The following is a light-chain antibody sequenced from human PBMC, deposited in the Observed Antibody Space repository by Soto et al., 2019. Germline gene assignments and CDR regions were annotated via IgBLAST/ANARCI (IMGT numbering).Light chain of an antibody. CDR3: QVWDSSSDHLV. CDR1: NIGSRS. V-gene: IGLV3-21*02. CDR2: DDT. J-gene: IGLJ3*02. Sequence: SYELTQPPSLSVAPGQTARLTCGGNNIGSRSVHWYQQKPGRAPVLVVYDDTDRPSGVPERFSGSNSGNTATLTISRVEVGDEADYYCQVWDSSSDHLVFGGGTKLTVL.